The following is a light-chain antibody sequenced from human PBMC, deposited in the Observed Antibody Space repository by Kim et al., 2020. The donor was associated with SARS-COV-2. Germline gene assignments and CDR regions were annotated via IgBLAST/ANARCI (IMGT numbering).Light chain of an antibody. Sequence: GQSDTISFTGTISDIGNYNYVTWYQQHPGKAPKVLIYDVSKRPSGVPDRFSGSKSGNTASLTISGLQAEDEADYHCCSYAGSYSLVFGGGTQLTVL. V-gene: IGLV2-11*03. CDR1: ISDIGNYNY. CDR3: CSYAGSYSLV. CDR2: DVS. J-gene: IGLJ2*01.